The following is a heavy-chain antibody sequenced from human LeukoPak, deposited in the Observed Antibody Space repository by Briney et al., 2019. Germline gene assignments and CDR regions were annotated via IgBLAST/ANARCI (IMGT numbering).Heavy chain of an antibody. D-gene: IGHD2-2*02. Sequence: PGGSLRLSCTASGFTFTNHWMHWVRQAPGKGLEWVSGINWNGGSTGYADSVKGRFTISRDNAKNSLYLQMNSLRAEDTALYYCARLRDIVVVPAAIDYWGQGTLVTVSS. CDR2: INWNGGST. CDR3: ARLRDIVVVPAAIDY. J-gene: IGHJ4*02. V-gene: IGHV3-20*04. CDR1: GFTFTNHW.